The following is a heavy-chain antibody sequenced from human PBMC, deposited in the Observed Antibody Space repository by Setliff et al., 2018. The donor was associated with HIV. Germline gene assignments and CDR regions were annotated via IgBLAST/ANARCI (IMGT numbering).Heavy chain of an antibody. V-gene: IGHV1-46*01. D-gene: IGHD2-2*01. Sequence: ASVKVSCKASEYTFTNYYIHWVRQGPGQGLEWVGIMNPSGGSTTYAQKFQDRVTMTRDTSTSTGYMGLRSLRSEDTAVYYCARDRCNSVACYLYNWFDPWGQGTLVTVSS. CDR1: EYTFTNYY. CDR2: MNPSGGST. CDR3: ARDRCNSVACYLYNWFDP. J-gene: IGHJ5*02.